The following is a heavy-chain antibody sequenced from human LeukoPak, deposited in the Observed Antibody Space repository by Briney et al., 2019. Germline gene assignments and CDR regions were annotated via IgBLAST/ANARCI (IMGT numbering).Heavy chain of an antibody. CDR3: ASGDSSGYTYYYYYYYMDV. Sequence: GASVKVSCKASGYTFTSYYMHWVRQAPGQGLEWMGIINPSGGSTSYAQKFQGRVTMTRDMSTSTVYMELSSLRSEDTAVYYCASGDSSGYTYYYYYYYMDVWGKGTTVTVSS. CDR2: INPSGGST. D-gene: IGHD3-22*01. CDR1: GYTFTSYY. J-gene: IGHJ6*03. V-gene: IGHV1-46*01.